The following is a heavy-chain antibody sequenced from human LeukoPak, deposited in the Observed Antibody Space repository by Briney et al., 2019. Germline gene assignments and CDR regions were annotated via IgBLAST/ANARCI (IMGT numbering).Heavy chain of an antibody. Sequence: GGSLRLSCAASGFTFSSYGMHWVRQAPGKGLEWVAFIRYDGSNKYYADSVKGRFTISRDNSKNTLYLQMNSLRAEDTAVYYCAKPLLEWLLTLDYWGQGTLVTVSS. CDR1: GFTFSSYG. CDR3: AKPLLEWLLTLDY. CDR2: IRYDGSNK. V-gene: IGHV3-30*02. D-gene: IGHD3-3*01. J-gene: IGHJ4*02.